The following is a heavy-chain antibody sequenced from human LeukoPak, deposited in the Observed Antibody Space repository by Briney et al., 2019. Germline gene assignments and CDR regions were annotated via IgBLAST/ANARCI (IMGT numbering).Heavy chain of an antibody. CDR3: AKYLSRAFDS. Sequence: GGSLRLSCAASGFTFRSYWMSWVCQAPGKGLEWLGHINQEASRTDHADSVKGRFTISRDNARNLLYLHMSSLRAEDTAVYYCAKYLSRAFDSWGQGILVSVSS. D-gene: IGHD2/OR15-2a*01. V-gene: IGHV3-7*01. J-gene: IGHJ4*02. CDR1: GFTFRSYW. CDR2: INQEASRT.